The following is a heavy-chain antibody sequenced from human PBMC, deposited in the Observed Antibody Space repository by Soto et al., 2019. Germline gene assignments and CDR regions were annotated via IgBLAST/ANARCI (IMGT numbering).Heavy chain of an antibody. D-gene: IGHD6-19*01. Sequence: QGHLVQSGAEVKRPGASVRVSCESSGYMFTSYIIHWVRQAPGQGLEWVGVINPSDGTTTYAQKFQARITMTRDTSTTTVDMELSSLRSEDTAVYYCARDKDSSARPRAEFDYWGQGTLITVSS. V-gene: IGHV1-46*01. CDR1: GYMFTSYI. J-gene: IGHJ4*02. CDR2: INPSDGTT. CDR3: ARDKDSSARPRAEFDY.